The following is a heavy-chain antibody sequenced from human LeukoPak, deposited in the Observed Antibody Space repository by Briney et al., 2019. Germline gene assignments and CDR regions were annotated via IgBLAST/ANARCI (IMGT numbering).Heavy chain of an antibody. J-gene: IGHJ4*02. CDR3: ARGRLGCSGGSCHPDY. CDR1: GFTFGSYA. V-gene: IGHV3-23*01. Sequence: GGSLRLSCAASGFTFGSYAMSWVRQAPGKGLEWVSAISGSGGSTYYADSVKGRFTISRDNSKNTLYLQMNSLRAEDTAVYYCARGRLGCSGGSCHPDYWGQGTLVTVSS. D-gene: IGHD2-15*01. CDR2: ISGSGGST.